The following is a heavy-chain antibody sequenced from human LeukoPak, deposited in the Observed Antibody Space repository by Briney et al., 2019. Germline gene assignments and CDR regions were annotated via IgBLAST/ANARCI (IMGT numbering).Heavy chain of an antibody. J-gene: IGHJ4*02. CDR2: ISYDGSNK. D-gene: IGHD6-19*01. Sequence: GGSLRLSCAASGFTFSNYAMHWVRQAPGKGLEWVAVISYDGSNKYYADSVKGRFTISRVNSKNTLYLQMNSLRAEDTAVYYCARDSYSSGWYVSAFFDYWGQGTLVTVSS. V-gene: IGHV3-30*14. CDR1: GFTFSNYA. CDR3: ARDSYSSGWYVSAFFDY.